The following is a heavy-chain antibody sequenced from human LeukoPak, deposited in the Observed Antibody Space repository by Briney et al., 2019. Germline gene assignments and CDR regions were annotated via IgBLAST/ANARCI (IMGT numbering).Heavy chain of an antibody. J-gene: IGHJ4*02. D-gene: IGHD3-22*01. CDR3: ARSWPYYYDSSGYYYGDYFDY. CDR1: GGSISSSSYY. V-gene: IGHV4-39*01. CDR2: IYYSGST. Sequence: TSETLSLTCTVSGGSISSSSYYWGLIRQPPGKGLEWIGSIYYSGSTYYNPSLKSRVTISVDTSKNQFSLKLSSATAADTAVYYCARSWPYYYDSSGYYYGDYFDYWGQGTLVTVSS.